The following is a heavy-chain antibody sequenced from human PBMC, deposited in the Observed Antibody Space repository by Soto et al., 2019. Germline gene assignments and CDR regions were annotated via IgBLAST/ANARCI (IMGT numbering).Heavy chain of an antibody. CDR2: IKEDGSER. D-gene: IGHD3-10*01. CDR3: ARATGADKEDY. CDR1: GFTFSSYW. Sequence: EVQLVESGGGLVQPGGSLRLSCAASGFTFSSYWMSWVRQDPGQGLEWVANIKEDGSERYYVDSVKGRFTISRDNAKNSLYLQMNTLRAEDTAVYYCARATGADKEDYWGQGTLVTVSS. V-gene: IGHV3-7*04. J-gene: IGHJ4*02.